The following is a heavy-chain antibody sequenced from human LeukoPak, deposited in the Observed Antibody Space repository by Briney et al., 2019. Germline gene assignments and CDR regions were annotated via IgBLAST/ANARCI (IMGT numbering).Heavy chain of an antibody. V-gene: IGHV3-7*05. CDR2: IKQDGSEK. CDR1: GFTFSSYW. Sequence: GGSLRLPCAASGFTFSSYWMSWVRQAPGKGLEWVANIKQDGSEKYYVDSVKGRFTISRDNAKNSLYLQMNSLRVEDTAVYYCARESVRTGTFYYYYGMDVWGQGTTVTVSS. CDR3: ARESVRTGTFYYYYGMDV. D-gene: IGHD1-7*01. J-gene: IGHJ6*02.